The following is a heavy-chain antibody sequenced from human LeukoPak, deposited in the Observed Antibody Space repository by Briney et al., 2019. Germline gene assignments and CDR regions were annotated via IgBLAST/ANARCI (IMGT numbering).Heavy chain of an antibody. V-gene: IGHV1-69*01. J-gene: IGHJ4*02. Sequence: SVKVSCKASGGTFSSYAISWVRQAPGQGLEWMGGIIPIFGTANYAQKFQGRVTITADESTSTAYMELSSLRSEDTAVYYCARGNCGGDCPHDYWGQGTLVTVSS. CDR2: IIPIFGTA. CDR1: GGTFSSYA. CDR3: ARGNCGGDCPHDY. D-gene: IGHD2-21*02.